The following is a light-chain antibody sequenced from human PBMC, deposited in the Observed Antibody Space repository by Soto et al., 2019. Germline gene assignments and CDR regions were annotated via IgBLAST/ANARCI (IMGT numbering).Light chain of an antibody. CDR1: QSVPRNY. V-gene: IGKV3-20*01. J-gene: IGKJ5*01. CDR3: QQYGRSIK. CDR2: GTS. Sequence: EIVLTQSPGTLSLSPGERATLSCRASQSVPRNYLAWYQQKPGQAPRLLIYGTSSRATGIPDRFSGSGSGTEFTLTISRLEPEDFAVFYCQQYGRSIKFGKGTRLEI.